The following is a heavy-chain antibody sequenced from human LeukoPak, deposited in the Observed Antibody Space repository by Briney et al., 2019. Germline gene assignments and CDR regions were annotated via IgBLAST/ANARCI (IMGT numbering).Heavy chain of an antibody. Sequence: WASVKVSCKASGYTFTGYYMHWVRQAPGQGLEWMGWISGYNGNTNYAQKLQGRVTMTTDTSTNTAYMELRSLRSDDTAVYYCARGGYYYDSSGHYSEDAFDIWGQGTMVTVSS. V-gene: IGHV1-18*04. CDR2: ISGYNGNT. CDR1: GYTFTGYY. D-gene: IGHD3-22*01. J-gene: IGHJ3*02. CDR3: ARGGYYYDSSGHYSEDAFDI.